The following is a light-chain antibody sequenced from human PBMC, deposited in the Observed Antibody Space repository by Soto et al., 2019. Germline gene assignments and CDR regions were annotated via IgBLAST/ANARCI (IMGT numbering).Light chain of an antibody. CDR2: DAS. Sequence: EIVLTQSPATLSLSPGERATLSCRASQSVNSYLAWYQQKPGQAPRLLIYDASNRATGTPARFSGSGSGTDFTLTISSLEPEDFAVYYCQQRRNWLTFGGGTKVEIK. V-gene: IGKV3-11*01. CDR3: QQRRNWLT. CDR1: QSVNSY. J-gene: IGKJ4*01.